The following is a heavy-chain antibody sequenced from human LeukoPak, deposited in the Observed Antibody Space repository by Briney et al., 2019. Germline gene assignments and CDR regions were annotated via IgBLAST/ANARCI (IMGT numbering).Heavy chain of an antibody. CDR2: ISYDGSNK. J-gene: IGHJ6*02. V-gene: IGHV3-30*04. CDR1: GFTFSSYA. CDR3: ARVGYQNRHYYYYGMDV. Sequence: GRSLRLSCAASGFTFSSYAMHWVRQAPGKGLEWVAVISYDGSNKYYADSVKGRFTISRDNSKNTLYLQMNSLRAVDTAVYYCARVGYQNRHYYYYGMDVWGQGTTVTVSS. D-gene: IGHD5-18*01.